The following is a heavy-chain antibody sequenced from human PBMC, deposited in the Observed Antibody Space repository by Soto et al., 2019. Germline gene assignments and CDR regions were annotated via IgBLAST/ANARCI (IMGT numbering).Heavy chain of an antibody. D-gene: IGHD1-1*01. CDR1: YISGYS. Sequence: PGGSLRLSCAGYISGYSMIWVRQAPGKGLEWLSHISSSGIFTDYADSVKGRFTISRDNAKNSLYLQMNSLRAEDTAVYHCATNEFPLAYWGQGTLVTVSS. V-gene: IGHV3-21*04. J-gene: IGHJ4*02. CDR2: ISSSGIFT. CDR3: ATNEFPLAY.